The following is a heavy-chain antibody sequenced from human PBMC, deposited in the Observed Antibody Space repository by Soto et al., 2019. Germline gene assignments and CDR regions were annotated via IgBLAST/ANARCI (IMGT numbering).Heavy chain of an antibody. CDR1: GGSISSGGYY. D-gene: IGHD2-15*01. CDR3: ARAVYCSGATCSYFDY. J-gene: IGHJ4*02. CDR2: IYYSGST. Sequence: QVQLQESGPGLVKPSQTLSLTCTVSGGSISSGGYYWSWIRQHPGKGLDWIGYIYYSGSTYYNPFPTSRLNKSVGTSKKRFSLKLSSVTAADTAVYYCARAVYCSGATCSYFDYWGQGTLVTVSS. V-gene: IGHV4-31*03.